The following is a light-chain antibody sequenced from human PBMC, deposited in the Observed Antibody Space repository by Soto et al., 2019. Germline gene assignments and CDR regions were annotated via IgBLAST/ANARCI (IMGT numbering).Light chain of an antibody. Sequence: DIQLTQSPSFLSASVGDRVTITCRASQGISSYLAWYQQKPGKAPKLLIYAASTWQSGVPSRFSGSGSGTEFTLTISSLQPEDFATYYCQQYNNLGVTFGQGTQLEIK. V-gene: IGKV1-9*01. CDR2: AAS. CDR3: QQYNNLGVT. CDR1: QGISSY. J-gene: IGKJ5*01.